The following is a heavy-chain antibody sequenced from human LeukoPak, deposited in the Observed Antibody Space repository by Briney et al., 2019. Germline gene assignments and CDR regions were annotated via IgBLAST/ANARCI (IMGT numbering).Heavy chain of an antibody. CDR3: ARDSASLAGGY. D-gene: IGHD3-16*01. CDR1: GFTFSGYS. V-gene: IGHV3-48*01. Sequence: GGSLRLSCAASGFTFSGYSMNWVRQAPGKGLEWVSYISSSSSTIYYADSVKGRFTISRDNAKNSLYLQMNSLRAEDTAVYYCARDSASLAGGYWGQGTLVTVSS. J-gene: IGHJ4*02. CDR2: ISSSSSTI.